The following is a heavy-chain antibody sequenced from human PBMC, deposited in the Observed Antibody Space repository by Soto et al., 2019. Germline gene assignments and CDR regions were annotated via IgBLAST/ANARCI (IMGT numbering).Heavy chain of an antibody. CDR3: ASGPNQYYFDF. V-gene: IGHV4-59*01. J-gene: IGHJ4*02. Sequence: ASETLSLTCTVSGGSISSYYWSWIRQSPGKGLEWIGYSGTTNYNPSLKSRLTISLDTSKNHFSLKLSSVTAADTALYYCASGPNQYYFDFWGQGALVTVSS. CDR1: GGSISSYY. CDR2: SGTT.